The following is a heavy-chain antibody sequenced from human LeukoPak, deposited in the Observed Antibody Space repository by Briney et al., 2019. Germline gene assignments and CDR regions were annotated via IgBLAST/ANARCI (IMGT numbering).Heavy chain of an antibody. D-gene: IGHD6-19*01. J-gene: IGHJ4*02. CDR2: ISYDGSNK. CDR3: AKDSGSGPVDY. Sequence: GGSLRLSCAASGFTFSSYGMHWVRQAPGKGLEWVAAISYDGSNKYYADSVKGRFTISRDNSKNTLYLQMNSLRAEDTAVYYCAKDSGSGPVDYWGQGTLVTVSS. CDR1: GFTFSSYG. V-gene: IGHV3-30*18.